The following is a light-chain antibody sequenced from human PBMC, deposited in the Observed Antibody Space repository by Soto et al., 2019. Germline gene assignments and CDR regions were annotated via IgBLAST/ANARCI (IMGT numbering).Light chain of an antibody. CDR3: QQYDNWPRT. Sequence: RVIRHPPAALRVSPGARPTLSFRASQSASSNLAWYQQRPGQASRLLIYGTSTRATGIPARFSGSGSGTEFTLTISSLQSEDFAVYYCQQYDNWPRTFGQGTKVDIK. J-gene: IGKJ1*01. CDR1: QSASSN. CDR2: GTS. V-gene: IGKV3-15*01.